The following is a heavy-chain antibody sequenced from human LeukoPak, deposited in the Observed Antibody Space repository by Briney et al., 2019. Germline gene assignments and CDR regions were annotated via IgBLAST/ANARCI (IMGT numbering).Heavy chain of an antibody. Sequence: GGSLRLSCAVSGFTFSSYAMSWVRQAPGKGLEWVSAIGGSGGSTYYADSVKGRFTISRDNSKNTLYLQMNSLRAEDTAVYYCAKLLINLGFFDYWGQGTLVTVSS. V-gene: IGHV3-23*01. CDR3: AKLLINLGFFDY. J-gene: IGHJ4*02. D-gene: IGHD5-12*01. CDR1: GFTFSSYA. CDR2: IGGSGGST.